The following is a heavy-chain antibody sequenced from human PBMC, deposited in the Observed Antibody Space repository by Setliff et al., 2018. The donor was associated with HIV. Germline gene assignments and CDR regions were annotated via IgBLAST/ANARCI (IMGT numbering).Heavy chain of an antibody. Sequence: ASVKVSCKTFGYSFTAYQINWVRQATGQALEWMAWMNPSTGEVGYAQNFQGRLAMTRDAPANIAYMELRGLRSDDTAVYYCATYHYYDSCAYYMDLYYLDYWGQGTLVTVSS. CDR3: ATYHYYDSCAYYMDLYYLDY. CDR1: GYSFTAYQ. V-gene: IGHV1-8*01. D-gene: IGHD3-22*01. J-gene: IGHJ4*02. CDR2: MNPSTGEV.